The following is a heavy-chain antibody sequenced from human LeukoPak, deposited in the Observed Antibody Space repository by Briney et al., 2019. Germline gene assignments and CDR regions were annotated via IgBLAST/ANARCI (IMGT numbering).Heavy chain of an antibody. CDR3: ARGGSMVRGAYAYGMDV. J-gene: IGHJ6*02. D-gene: IGHD3-10*01. V-gene: IGHV1-8*01. CDR2: MNPNSGNT. Sequence: ASVKVSCKASGYTFTSYDINWVRQATGHGLEWMGWMNPNSGNTGYAQKFQGRVTMTRNTSISTAYMELSSLRSEDTAAYYCARGGSMVRGAYAYGMDVWGQGTTVTVSS. CDR1: GYTFTSYD.